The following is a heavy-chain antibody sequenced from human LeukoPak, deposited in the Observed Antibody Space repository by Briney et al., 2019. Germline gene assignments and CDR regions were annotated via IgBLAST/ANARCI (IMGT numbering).Heavy chain of an antibody. CDR2: IRSKANSYAT. CDR1: GFTFSDSS. J-gene: IGHJ4*02. D-gene: IGHD5-24*01. CDR3: TRGNGYNFNY. Sequence: PGGSLRLSCAASGFTFSDSSIHWVRQASGKGLEWVGRIRSKANSYATAYAASVKGRFTISRDDSKNTAYLQMNSLKTEDTAVYYCTRGNGYNFNYWGQGTLVTVSS. V-gene: IGHV3-73*01.